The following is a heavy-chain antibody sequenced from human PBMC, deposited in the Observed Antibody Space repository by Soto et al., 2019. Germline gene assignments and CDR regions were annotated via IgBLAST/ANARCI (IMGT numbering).Heavy chain of an antibody. CDR1: GGSISSSSYC. CDR2: IYYSGST. Sequence: SETLSLTCVVSGGSISSSSYCWGWIRQPPGKGLEWIGSIYYSGSTYYNPSLKSRVTISVDTSKNQFSLKLSSVTAADTAVYYCAHLWFGELFLFDYWGQGTLVTVSS. J-gene: IGHJ4*02. D-gene: IGHD3-10*01. CDR3: AHLWFGELFLFDY. V-gene: IGHV4-39*01.